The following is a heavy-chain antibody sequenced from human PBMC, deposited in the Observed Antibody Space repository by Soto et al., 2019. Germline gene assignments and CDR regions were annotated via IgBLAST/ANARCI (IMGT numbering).Heavy chain of an antibody. CDR3: ARLIAVAGTTAFDI. Sequence: SETLSLTCAVSGGSISSGGYSWSWIRQPPGKGLEWIGYIYHSGSTYYNPSLKSRVTISVDRSKNQFSLKLSSVTAADTAVYYCARLIAVAGTTAFDIWGQGTMVTVSS. J-gene: IGHJ3*02. D-gene: IGHD6-19*01. V-gene: IGHV4-30-2*01. CDR2: IYHSGST. CDR1: GGSISSGGYS.